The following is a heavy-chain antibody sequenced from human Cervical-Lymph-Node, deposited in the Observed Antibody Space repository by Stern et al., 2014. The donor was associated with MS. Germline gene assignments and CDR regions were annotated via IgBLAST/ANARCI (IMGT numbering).Heavy chain of an antibody. D-gene: IGHD6-13*01. CDR2: TSPLFGTT. CDR3: ARHQGGIAAN. Sequence: VQLVQSWAEVKKPGSSMKVSCKASGGTFSTFDIIWVRQAPGQGLELLGGTSPLFGTTNYVQKFQGRVTMTADESTSTAYMELNSLRSEDTAVYYCARHQGGIAANWGQGTLVTVSS. J-gene: IGHJ4*02. CDR1: GGTFSTFD. V-gene: IGHV1-69*01.